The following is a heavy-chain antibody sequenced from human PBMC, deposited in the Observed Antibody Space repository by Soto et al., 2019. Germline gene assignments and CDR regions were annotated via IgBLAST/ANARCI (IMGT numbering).Heavy chain of an antibody. J-gene: IGHJ4*02. CDR1: GGTFSRYA. D-gene: IGHD3-22*01. V-gene: IGHV1-69*01. Sequence: QIQLLQSGAELKKPGSSVKVSCKASGGTFSRYALNWVRQAPGQGPEWMGGIVPMFGKANYAQKFQGRVTTTADESTSTAYMELSSLRSEDTAMYYCARGLDYDSSAFYFFFWGQGTLVTVSS. CDR3: ARGLDYDSSAFYFFF. CDR2: IVPMFGKA.